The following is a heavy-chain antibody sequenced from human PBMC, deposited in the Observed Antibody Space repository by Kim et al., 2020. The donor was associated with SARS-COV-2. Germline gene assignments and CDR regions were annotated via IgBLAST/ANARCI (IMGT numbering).Heavy chain of an antibody. CDR3: ARRVLWFGDHLFYGMDV. J-gene: IGHJ6*02. D-gene: IGHD3-10*01. Sequence: NSRVTISVDTSKNQFSLKLSSVTAADTAVYYCARRVLWFGDHLFYGMDVWGQGTTVTVSS. V-gene: IGHV4-39*01.